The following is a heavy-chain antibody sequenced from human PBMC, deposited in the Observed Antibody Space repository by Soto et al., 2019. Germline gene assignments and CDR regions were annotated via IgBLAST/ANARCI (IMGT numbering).Heavy chain of an antibody. D-gene: IGHD2-2*02. Sequence: ASVKVSCKASGYTFTGYYMHWVRQAPGRGLEWMGWINPNSGGTNYAQKFQGRVTMTRDTSISTAYMELSRLRSDDTAVYYCARDCSSTSCYTRKGDDWGQGTLVTVSS. J-gene: IGHJ4*02. CDR2: INPNSGGT. CDR3: ARDCSSTSCYTRKGDD. V-gene: IGHV1-2*02. CDR1: GYTFTGYY.